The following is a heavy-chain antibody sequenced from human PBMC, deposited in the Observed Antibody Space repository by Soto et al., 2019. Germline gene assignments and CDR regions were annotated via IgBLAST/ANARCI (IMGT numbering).Heavy chain of an antibody. Sequence: SDTLSLTCTVSGGSISSSSYYWGWIRQPPGKGLEWIGSIYYSGSTYYNPSLKSRVTISVDTSKNQFSLKLSSVTAADTAVYYCARRLYYDSSGFEGGGMDVWGQGTTVTAP. CDR3: ARRLYYDSSGFEGGGMDV. J-gene: IGHJ6*02. CDR1: GGSISSSSYY. CDR2: IYYSGST. D-gene: IGHD3-22*01. V-gene: IGHV4-39*01.